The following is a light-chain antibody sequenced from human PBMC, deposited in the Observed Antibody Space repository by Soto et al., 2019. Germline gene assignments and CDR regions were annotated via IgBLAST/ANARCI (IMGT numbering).Light chain of an antibody. CDR2: KAS. J-gene: IGKJ4*01. V-gene: IGKV1-5*03. CDR3: QKYNTSPLT. CDR1: QSIRTW. Sequence: DIQMTQSPSTLSASVGDRVTITCRASQSIRTWLAWYQQKPGKAPKLLIYKASSLEGGVPSRFSGSGSGTDFNITIGSLQPDDYATYYCQKYNTSPLTFIGGTTVEIK.